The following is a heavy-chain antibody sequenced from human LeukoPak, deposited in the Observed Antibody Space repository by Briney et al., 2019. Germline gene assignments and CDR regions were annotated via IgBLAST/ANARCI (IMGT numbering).Heavy chain of an antibody. CDR1: GGSISSYY. V-gene: IGHV4-4*09. CDR2: IYTSGST. D-gene: IGHD3-22*01. J-gene: IGHJ6*03. Sequence: SETLSLTCTVSGGSISSYYWSWIRQPPGKGLEWIGYIYTSGSTNYNPSLKSRVTISVDTSKNQFSLKLSSVTAADTAVYYCARHYYDSSATWYYYYYYMDVWGKGTTVSVSS. CDR3: ARHYYDSSATWYYYYYYMDV.